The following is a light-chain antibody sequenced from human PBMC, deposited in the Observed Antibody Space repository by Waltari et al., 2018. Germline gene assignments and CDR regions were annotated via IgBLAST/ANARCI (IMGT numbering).Light chain of an antibody. J-gene: IGKJ3*01. CDR3: QQFESYPRT. Sequence: DILLTHSPSFLSASVGDRISITCRARQDIRNYLAWLQQKPGKAPKVLIYAASSLQSGVPARFSGSGSGAEFTLTISSLQPEDFATYYCQQFESYPRTFGPGTAVDIK. CDR2: AAS. CDR1: QDIRNY. V-gene: IGKV1-9*01.